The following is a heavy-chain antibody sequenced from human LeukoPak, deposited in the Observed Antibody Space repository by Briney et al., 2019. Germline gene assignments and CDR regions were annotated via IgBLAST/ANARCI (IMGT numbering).Heavy chain of an antibody. V-gene: IGHV1-69*04. J-gene: IGHJ4*02. Sequence: SVKVSCKASGGTFSSYAISWVRQAPGQRLEWMGRIIPIFGIANYAQKFQGRVTITADKSTSTAYMELSSLRSEDTAVYYCARARWYIVGATTGYVDYWGQGTLVTVSS. CDR3: ARARWYIVGATTGYVDY. CDR1: GGTFSSYA. D-gene: IGHD1-26*01. CDR2: IIPIFGIA.